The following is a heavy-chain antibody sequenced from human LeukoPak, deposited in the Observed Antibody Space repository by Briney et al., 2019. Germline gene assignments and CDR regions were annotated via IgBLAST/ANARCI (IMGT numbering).Heavy chain of an antibody. CDR3: AKSMTLQWRGFFDL. CDR2: ISDSGANT. CDR1: GFTFSTYA. J-gene: IGHJ2*01. Sequence: GGSLRLSCAASGFTFSTYAMGWVRQAPGKGLEWVSTISDSGANTYYADSVRGRFTISRDNSKNTLYLQKNSLRADDTAIYYCAKSMTLQWRGFFDLWGRGTHVTVSS. V-gene: IGHV3-23*01. D-gene: IGHD6-19*01.